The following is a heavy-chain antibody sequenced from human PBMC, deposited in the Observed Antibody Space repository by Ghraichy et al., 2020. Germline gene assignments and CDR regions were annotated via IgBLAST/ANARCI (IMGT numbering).Heavy chain of an antibody. CDR3: AKGRYNSGWNYLDY. J-gene: IGHJ4*02. D-gene: IGHD6-19*01. CDR2: ISGGGGTT. Sequence: GGSLRLSCAASGFSFSSYAMSWVRQAPGKGLEWVSAISGGGGTTYYADSVKGRFTISRDNSKNTLYLQMSSLRAEDTAVYYCAKGRYNSGWNYLDYWGQGTLVSVSS. V-gene: IGHV3-23*01. CDR1: GFSFSSYA.